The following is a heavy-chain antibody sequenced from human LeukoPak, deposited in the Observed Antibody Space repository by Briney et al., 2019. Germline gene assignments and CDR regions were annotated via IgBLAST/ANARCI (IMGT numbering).Heavy chain of an antibody. V-gene: IGHV3-30-3*01. J-gene: IGHJ4*02. CDR3: ARDEYYYDSSGSSGFDY. Sequence: GRSLRLSCAASGFTFSSYAMHWVRQAPGKGLEWVAVISYDGSNKYYADSVEGRFTISRDNSKNTLYLQMNSLRAEDTAVYYCARDEYYYDSSGSSGFDYWGQGTLVTVSS. CDR1: GFTFSSYA. D-gene: IGHD3-22*01. CDR2: ISYDGSNK.